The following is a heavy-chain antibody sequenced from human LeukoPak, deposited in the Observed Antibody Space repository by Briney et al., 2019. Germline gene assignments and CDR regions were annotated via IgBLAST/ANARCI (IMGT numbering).Heavy chain of an antibody. D-gene: IGHD4-23*01. V-gene: IGHV4-39*01. J-gene: IGHJ4*02. CDR1: GGSISSSSYY. CDR3: ARLIGGNIDY. CDR2: IYYSGST. Sequence: PSETLSLTSTVSGGSISSSSYYWGWIRQPPGKGLEWIGSIYYSGSTYYNPSLKSRVTISVDTSKNQFPLKLSSVTAADTAVYSCARLIGGNIDYWGQGTLVTVSS.